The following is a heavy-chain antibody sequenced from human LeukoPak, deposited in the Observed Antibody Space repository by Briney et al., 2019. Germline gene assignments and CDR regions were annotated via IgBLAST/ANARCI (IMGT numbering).Heavy chain of an antibody. J-gene: IGHJ3*02. D-gene: IGHD2-21*02. Sequence: ASVKVSCKASGDTFSSYAISCVRQAPGQGREWMGGIIPIFGTANYAQKFQGRVTISTDESTSTAYMGLSSLGSEDTAVYYCARSLVNLAYCGGDCDAFDIWGQGTMVTVSS. CDR2: IIPIFGTA. V-gene: IGHV1-69*05. CDR3: ARSLVNLAYCGGDCDAFDI. CDR1: GDTFSSYA.